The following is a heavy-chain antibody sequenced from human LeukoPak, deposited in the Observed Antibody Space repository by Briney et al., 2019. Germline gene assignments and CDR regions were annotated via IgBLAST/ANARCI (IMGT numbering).Heavy chain of an antibody. CDR1: GGSISSYY. Sequence: PSETLSLTCTVSGGSISSYYWSWIRQPAGKGLEWIGYIYYSGSTNYNPSLKSRVTISVDTSKNQFSLKLSSVTAADTAVYYCARASNFWRAFDYWGQGTLVTVSS. CDR3: ARASNFWRAFDY. D-gene: IGHD3-3*01. J-gene: IGHJ4*02. V-gene: IGHV4-59*01. CDR2: IYYSGST.